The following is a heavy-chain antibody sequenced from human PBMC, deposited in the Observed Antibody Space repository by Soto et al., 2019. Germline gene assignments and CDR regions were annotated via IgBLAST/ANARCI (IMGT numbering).Heavy chain of an antibody. CDR2: FYSSGNT. J-gene: IGHJ6*02. CDR3: ARMYNSGFYRPEGDYYFYGMDV. CDR1: GDSISDYY. D-gene: IGHD6-19*01. V-gene: IGHV4-4*07. Sequence: PSETLSLTCTVSGDSISDYYWSWIRQPAGKGLEWIGRFYSSGNTKSNPSLKSRVSMSADTPRNQFSLTLNSVIAADTAIYYCARMYNSGFYRPEGDYYFYGMDVWGQGTTVTVSS.